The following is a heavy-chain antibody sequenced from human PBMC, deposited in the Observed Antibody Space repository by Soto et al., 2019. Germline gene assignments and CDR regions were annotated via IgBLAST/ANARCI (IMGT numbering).Heavy chain of an antibody. J-gene: IGHJ5*02. CDR1: GESFSDYY. D-gene: IGHD3-10*01. CDR3: ARGRRRYYGSGSYYMQPSLDP. V-gene: IGHV4-34*01. Sequence: QVQLQQWGAGLLKPSETLSLTCAVYGESFSDYYWTWIRQPPGKWLEWIGEMNHSGRSNYTPSLKSRFTISVDTSKNQFSLNLRSGTAADTAVYYCARGRRRYYGSGSYYMQPSLDPWSQGILVTVSS. CDR2: MNHSGRS.